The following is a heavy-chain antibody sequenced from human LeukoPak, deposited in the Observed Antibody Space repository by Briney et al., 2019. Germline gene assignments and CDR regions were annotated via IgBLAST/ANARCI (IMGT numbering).Heavy chain of an antibody. CDR2: VSSSGSNT. D-gene: IGHD1-1*01. V-gene: IGHV3-64*01. CDR3: ARGNGLHYWYFDL. J-gene: IGHJ2*01. Sequence: GGSLRLSCATSGFTFSNYAMHWVRQAPGKGLEYVSGVSSSGSNTYYANSVKGRFAISRDNSKNTLYLQMGSLRAEDMAVYYCARGNGLHYWYFDLWGRGTLVTVSS. CDR1: GFTFSNYA.